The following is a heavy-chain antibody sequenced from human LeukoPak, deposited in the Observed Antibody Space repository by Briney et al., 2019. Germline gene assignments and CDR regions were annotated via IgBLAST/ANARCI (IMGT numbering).Heavy chain of an antibody. CDR3: ARDRGSSWYVDY. Sequence: ASVKLSCKTSVYSFTSYYIHWVRQSPGQGLEWMGWINPSSGGTEYAQKFQGRVTMTGDTSISTAYMELSRLRSDDTAVYYCARDRGSSWYVDYWGQGTLVTVSS. CDR2: INPSSGGT. CDR1: VYSFTSYY. J-gene: IGHJ4*02. D-gene: IGHD6-13*01. V-gene: IGHV1-2*02.